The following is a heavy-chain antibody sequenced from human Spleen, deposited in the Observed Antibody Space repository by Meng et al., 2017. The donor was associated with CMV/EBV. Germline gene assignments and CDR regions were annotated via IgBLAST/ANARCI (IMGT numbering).Heavy chain of an antibody. CDR3: ALTVAAGY. D-gene: IGHD6-19*01. CDR2: INPNPGNT. CDR1: GYTFTSSD. V-gene: IGHV1-8*01. J-gene: IGHJ4*02. Sequence: QVQLVQSGAEVKKPRASVKVSCKASGYTFTSSDINWVRQATGQGLEWMGWINPNPGNTGYAQKFQGRVTLTRSTFISTAYMELSSLRSEDTAVYYCALTVAAGYWGQGTLVTVSS.